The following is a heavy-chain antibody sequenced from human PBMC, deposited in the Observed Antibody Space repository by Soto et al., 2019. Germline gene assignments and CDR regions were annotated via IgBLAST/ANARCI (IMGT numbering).Heavy chain of an antibody. CDR1: GGTFSIYA. V-gene: IGHV1-69*13. D-gene: IGHD3-10*01. Sequence: SVKVSCKASGGTFSIYAISWVLQAPGQGLEWMGGIIPIFGTANYAQKFQGRVTITADESTSTAYMELSSLRSEDTAVYYCARDTADVHGVLSPFDYSGQRTLVIVAS. J-gene: IGHJ4*02. CDR2: IIPIFGTA. CDR3: ARDTADVHGVLSPFDY.